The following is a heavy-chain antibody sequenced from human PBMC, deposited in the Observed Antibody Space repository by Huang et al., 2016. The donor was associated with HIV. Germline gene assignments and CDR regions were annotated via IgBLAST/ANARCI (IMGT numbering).Heavy chain of an antibody. CDR1: GGSISSGNYY. V-gene: IGHV4-61*09. J-gene: IGHJ3*02. CDR2: IYTSGTT. D-gene: IGHD3-9*01. CDR3: ARLTGYSTFDI. Sequence: QVQLQESGPGLVKPSQTLSLTCSVSGGSISSGNYYWSWIRQPAGKGLEWIGHIYTSGTTIYNSSLKIRVTISVATSKNQFSLKLSSVTAADTAVYYCARLTGYSTFDIWGHGTVVTVSS.